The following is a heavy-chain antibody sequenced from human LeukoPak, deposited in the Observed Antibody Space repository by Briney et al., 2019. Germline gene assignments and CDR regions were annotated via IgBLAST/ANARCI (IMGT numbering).Heavy chain of an antibody. D-gene: IGHD1-1*01. CDR2: VSSSGGST. J-gene: IGHJ4*02. CDR3: AKEGRKTGSTYGYEFDS. CDR1: GFTFSSYA. Sequence: GGSLRLSCAASGFTFSSYAMSWVRQAPGKGLEWVSAVSSSGGSTNYADYVKGQFTISRDNSKNTVYLHMNNLRAEDTAVYYCAKEGRKTGSTYGYEFDSWGQGTLVTVSS. V-gene: IGHV3-23*01.